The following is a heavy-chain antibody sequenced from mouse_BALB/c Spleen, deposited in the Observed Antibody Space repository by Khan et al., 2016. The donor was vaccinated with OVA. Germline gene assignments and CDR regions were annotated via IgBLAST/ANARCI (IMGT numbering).Heavy chain of an antibody. CDR3: ARSPTWFAY. J-gene: IGHJ3*01. CDR2: INTYTGEP. V-gene: IGHV9-3-1*01. CDR1: GYSFTDYG. Sequence: QIQLVQSGPELKKPGETVKISCKASGYSFTDYGMNWVKQAPGKGLKWMGWINTYTGEPTFADDFKGRFAFSLETSASTAYLQINNLKNEDTDTXFCARSPTWFAYWGQGTLVTVSA.